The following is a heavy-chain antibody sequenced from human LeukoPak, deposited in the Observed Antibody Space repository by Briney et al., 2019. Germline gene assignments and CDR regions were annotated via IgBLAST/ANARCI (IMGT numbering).Heavy chain of an antibody. CDR1: GFTFSSYE. Sequence: TGGSLRLSCAASGFTFSSYEVNWVRQAPGKGLEWVSYISSSGSTIYYADSVKGRFTISRDNAKNSLYLQMNSLRAEDTAVYYCARDGGYCSGGSCKADVWGKGTTVTVSS. D-gene: IGHD2-15*01. CDR2: ISSSGSTI. V-gene: IGHV3-48*03. J-gene: IGHJ6*04. CDR3: ARDGGYCSGGSCKADV.